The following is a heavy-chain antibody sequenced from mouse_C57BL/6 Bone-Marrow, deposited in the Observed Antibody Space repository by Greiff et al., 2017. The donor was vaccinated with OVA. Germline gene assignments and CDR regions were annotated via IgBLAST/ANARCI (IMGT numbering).Heavy chain of an antibody. D-gene: IGHD4-1*01. CDR1: GYTFTSYW. J-gene: IGHJ4*01. CDR2: IYPGNSDT. Sequence: VHVKQSGTVLARPGASVKMSCKTSGYTFTSYWLHWVKQRPGQGLEWIGAIYPGNSDTSYNQKFKGQAKLTAVTSASTAYMELSSLTNEDSAVDNCTRDPNSYYAMDCWGQGTSVTVSS. CDR3: TRDPNSYYAMDC. V-gene: IGHV1-5*01.